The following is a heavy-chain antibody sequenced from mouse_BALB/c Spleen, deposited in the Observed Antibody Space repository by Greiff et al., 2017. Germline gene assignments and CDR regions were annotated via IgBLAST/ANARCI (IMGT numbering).Heavy chain of an antibody. CDR2: ISSCSSTI. Sequence: DVMLVESGGGLVQPGGSRKLSCAASGFTFSSYGMHWVRQAPEKGLEWVAYISSCSSTIYYADTVKGRFTISRDNPKNTLFLQMSSLRSEDTAVFYCARGEGYYGYYSTMDYWGQGTTVTVSS. V-gene: IGHV5-17*02. CDR3: ARGEGYYGYYSTMDY. J-gene: IGHJ4*01. D-gene: IGHD2-3*01. CDR1: GFTFSSYG.